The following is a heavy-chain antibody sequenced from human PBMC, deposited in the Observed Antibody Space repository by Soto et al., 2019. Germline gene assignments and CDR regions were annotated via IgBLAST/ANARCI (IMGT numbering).Heavy chain of an antibody. CDR2: ISAYNGNT. CDR3: ARDRSSVYYDFWSGYYNWGYYYYGMDV. J-gene: IGHJ6*02. V-gene: IGHV1-18*01. D-gene: IGHD3-3*01. CDR1: GYTFTSYG. Sequence: ASVKVSCKASGYTFTSYGISWVRQAPGQGLEWMGWISAYNGNTNYAQKLQGRVTMTTDTSTSTAYMELRSLRSDDTAVYYCARDRSSVYYDFWSGYYNWGYYYYGMDVWGQGTRVTVSS.